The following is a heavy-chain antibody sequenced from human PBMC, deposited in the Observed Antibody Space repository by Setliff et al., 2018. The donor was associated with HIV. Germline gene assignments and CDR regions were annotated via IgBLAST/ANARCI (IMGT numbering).Heavy chain of an antibody. D-gene: IGHD5-18*01. J-gene: IGHJ6*03. CDR2: IYPGDSDT. Sequence: GESLKISCKGSGYSFTSYWIGWVRQMPGKGLEWMGIIYPGDSDTRYSPSFQGQVTISADKSISTAYLQWSSLKASDTAMYYCARQRVDTAMVLWGYYYCYMDVWGKGTTVTVSS. CDR1: GYSFTSYW. V-gene: IGHV5-51*01. CDR3: ARQRVDTAMVLWGYYYCYMDV.